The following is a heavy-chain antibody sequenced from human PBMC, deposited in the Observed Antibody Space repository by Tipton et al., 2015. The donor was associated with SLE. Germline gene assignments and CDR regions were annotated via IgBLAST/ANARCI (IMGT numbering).Heavy chain of an antibody. Sequence: QVQLVQSGAEVKKPGASVKVSCKASGYTFSSYGVGWVRQAPGQGLEWMGWISGYNGNINHAQKFQGRVTMTTETSTSTVYMELSSLRSEDTAVYYCAYEIVPAPGYYHYGMDVWGQGTTVTVSS. V-gene: IGHV1-18*01. CDR1: GYTFSSYG. CDR2: ISGYNGNI. CDR3: AYEIVPAPGYYHYGMDV. J-gene: IGHJ6*02. D-gene: IGHD2-21*01.